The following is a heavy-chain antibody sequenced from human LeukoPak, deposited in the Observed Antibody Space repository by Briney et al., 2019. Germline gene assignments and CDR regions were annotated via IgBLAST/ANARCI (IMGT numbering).Heavy chain of an antibody. CDR2: ISGSGGST. Sequence: GGSLRLSCAASGFTFSSYWMSWVRQAPGKGLEWVSAISGSGGSTYYADSVKGRFTISRDNSKNTLYLQMNSLRAEDTAVYYCAKSDRGHDAFDIWGQGTMVTVSS. V-gene: IGHV3-23*01. CDR1: GFTFSSYW. CDR3: AKSDRGHDAFDI. D-gene: IGHD1-14*01. J-gene: IGHJ3*02.